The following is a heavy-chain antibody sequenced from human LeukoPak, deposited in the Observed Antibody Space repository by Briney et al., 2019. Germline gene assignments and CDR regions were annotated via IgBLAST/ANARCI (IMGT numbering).Heavy chain of an antibody. Sequence: GGSLRLSCAASGFTFSTYSMNWVRQAPGKGLEWVSFISSSSSYIYYADSVKGRFTISRDNANNSLSLQMNSLRAEDTAVYYCATWVYSSGWSSKPFYYWGQGALVTVSS. V-gene: IGHV3-21*01. CDR3: ATWVYSSGWSSKPFYY. J-gene: IGHJ4*02. D-gene: IGHD6-19*01. CDR1: GFTFSTYS. CDR2: ISSSSSYI.